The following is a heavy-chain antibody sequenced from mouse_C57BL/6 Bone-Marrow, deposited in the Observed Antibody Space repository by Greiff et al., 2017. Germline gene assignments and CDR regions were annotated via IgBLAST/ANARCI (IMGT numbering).Heavy chain of an antibody. Sequence: QVQLQQSGAELVMPGASVKLSCKASGYTFTSYWMHWVKQRPGQGLEWIGEIDPSDSYTNYTQKFKGKSTLTVDKSSSTAYMQLSSLTSEDSAVYYCARGVVYAMDYWGQGTSVTVSS. J-gene: IGHJ4*01. CDR2: IDPSDSYT. V-gene: IGHV1-69*01. CDR1: GYTFTSYW. CDR3: ARGVVYAMDY.